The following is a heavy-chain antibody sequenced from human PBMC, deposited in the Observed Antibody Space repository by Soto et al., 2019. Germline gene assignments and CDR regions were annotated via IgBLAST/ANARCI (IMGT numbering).Heavy chain of an antibody. J-gene: IGHJ6*02. Sequence: ASVKVSCKASGYTFTGYYMHWVRQAPGQGLEWMGWINPNSGGTNYAQKFQGRVTMTRDTSKNQFSLKLSSVTAADTAVYYCARVRRGVNYYYGMDVWGQGTTVTVSS. V-gene: IGHV1-2*02. D-gene: IGHD3-10*01. CDR1: GYTFTGYY. CDR2: INPNSGGT. CDR3: ARVRRGVNYYYGMDV.